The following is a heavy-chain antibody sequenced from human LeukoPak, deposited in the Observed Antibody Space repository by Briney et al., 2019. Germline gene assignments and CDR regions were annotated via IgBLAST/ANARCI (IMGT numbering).Heavy chain of an antibody. Sequence: LSGGSLRLSCAASGFTFSSYAMSWVRQAPGKGLEWVSAISGSGITTYYADSVKGRFTISRDSSKNTLYLQMNSLRAEDTAVYYCAKTGKWELLIIGTFDYWGLGTLVTVSS. J-gene: IGHJ4*02. V-gene: IGHV3-23*01. CDR3: AKTGKWELLIIGTFDY. CDR1: GFTFSSYA. D-gene: IGHD1-26*01. CDR2: ISGSGITT.